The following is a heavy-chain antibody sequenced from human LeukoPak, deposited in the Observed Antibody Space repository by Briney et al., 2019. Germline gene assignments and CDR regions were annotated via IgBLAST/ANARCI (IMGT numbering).Heavy chain of an antibody. D-gene: IGHD3-10*01. J-gene: IGHJ5*02. CDR2: VYYSEIT. CDR1: GXSIGRSNY. V-gene: IGHV4-39*01. CDR3: ARALGSITMVRGVTNWFDP. Sequence: PSETLSLTCTVSGXSIGRSNYGGWVRQPPGKGLEWIASVYYSEITYYNPSLKGRVAISLDTSKTQFSLRLTSVTAADTAVYYCARALGSITMVRGVTNWFDPWGQGTLVTVSS.